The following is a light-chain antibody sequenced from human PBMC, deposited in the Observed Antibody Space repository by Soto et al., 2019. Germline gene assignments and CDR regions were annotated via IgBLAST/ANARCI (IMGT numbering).Light chain of an antibody. J-gene: IGKJ1*01. V-gene: IGKV3-15*01. CDR3: QQYNNWPGT. CDR2: GAS. Sequence: EIVLMQSPGTLSVSQGERATLSCRASQSVSSKLAWYQQKPGQAPRLLFYGASTGATGIPARFSGSGSETEFTLSISSLQSEDFAVYYCQQYNNWPGTFGQGTKV. CDR1: QSVSSK.